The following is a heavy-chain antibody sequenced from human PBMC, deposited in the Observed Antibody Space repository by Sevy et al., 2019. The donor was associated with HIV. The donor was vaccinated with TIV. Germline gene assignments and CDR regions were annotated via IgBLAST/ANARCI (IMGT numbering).Heavy chain of an antibody. CDR2: IYYSGST. CDR3: ARDYDFWSGYYVGRYWFDP. CDR1: GGSISSSSYY. D-gene: IGHD3-3*01. Sequence: SETLSLTCTVSGGSISSSSYYWGWIRQPPGKGLEWIGSIYYSGSTYYNPSLKSRVTISVDTSKNLFSLKLSSVTAADTAVYYCARDYDFWSGYYVGRYWFDPWGQGTLVTVSS. V-gene: IGHV4-39*02. J-gene: IGHJ5*02.